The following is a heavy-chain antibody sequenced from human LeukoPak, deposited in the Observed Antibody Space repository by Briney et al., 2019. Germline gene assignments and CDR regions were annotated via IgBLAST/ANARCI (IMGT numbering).Heavy chain of an antibody. CDR1: RGTFSSYA. CDR3: ARGEGSGWFLADYYYMDV. D-gene: IGHD6-19*01. Sequence: SVKVACKASRGTFSSYAISWVRQAPGQGLEWMGRIIPIFGTANCAQKFQGRVTITTDESTSTAYMELSSLRSEDTAVYYCARGEGSGWFLADYYYMDVWGKGTTVTVSS. V-gene: IGHV1-69*05. CDR2: IIPIFGTA. J-gene: IGHJ6*03.